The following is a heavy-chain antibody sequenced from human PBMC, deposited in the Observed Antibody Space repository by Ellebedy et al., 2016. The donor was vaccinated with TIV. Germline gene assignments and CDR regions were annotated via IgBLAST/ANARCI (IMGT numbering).Heavy chain of an antibody. CDR1: GSSFGSYY. CDR3: ARADEGDPLDY. Sequence: AASVKVSCNASGSSFGSYYLHWVRQAPGQGLEWMGIIDPSGGRIDYAQKFKDRVIMSRDKSTNTVYMELSSLRSEDTAIYYCARADEGDPLDYWGQGTLVTVSS. V-gene: IGHV1-46*01. CDR2: IDPSGGRI. D-gene: IGHD3-10*01. J-gene: IGHJ4*02.